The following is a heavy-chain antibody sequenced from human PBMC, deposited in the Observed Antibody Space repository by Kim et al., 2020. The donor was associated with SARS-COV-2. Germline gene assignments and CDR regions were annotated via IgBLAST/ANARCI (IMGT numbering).Heavy chain of an antibody. V-gene: IGHV5-10-1*01. J-gene: IGHJ6*02. CDR3: AVSGNSAGDYYYGMDV. CDR2: IDPSDSYT. CDR1: GYSFTSYW. D-gene: IGHD3-22*01. Sequence: GESLKISCKGSGYSFTSYWISWVRQMPGKGLEWMGRIDPSDSYTNYSPSFQGHVTISADKSISTAYLQLSSLKASDTAMYYCAVSGNSAGDYYYGMDVWGQGTTVTVSS.